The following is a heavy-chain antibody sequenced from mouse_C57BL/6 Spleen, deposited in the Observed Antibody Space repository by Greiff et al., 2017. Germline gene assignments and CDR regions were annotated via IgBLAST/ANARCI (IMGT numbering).Heavy chain of an antibody. Sequence: EVKLVESGGGLVKPGGSLKLSCAASGFTFSDYGMHWVRQAPEKGLEWVAYISSGSSTIYYADTVKGRFTISRDNAKNTLFLQMTSLRSEDTAMYYWARGKAVVAPYSNYVDDFDYWGQGTTLTVSS. V-gene: IGHV5-17*01. CDR3: ARGKAVVAPYSNYVDDFDY. J-gene: IGHJ2*01. CDR2: ISSGSSTI. D-gene: IGHD2-5*01. CDR1: GFTFSDYG.